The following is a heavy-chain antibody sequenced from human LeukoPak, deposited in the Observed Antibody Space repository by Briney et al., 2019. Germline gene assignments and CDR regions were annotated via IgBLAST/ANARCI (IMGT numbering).Heavy chain of an antibody. D-gene: IGHD6-13*01. CDR3: AGPSSSWYRYYYYYMDV. Sequence: ASVKVSCKASGYTFTGYYMHWVRQAPGQGLEWMGWINPNSGGTNYAQKFQGRVTMTRDTSVSTAYMELSRLRSDDTAVYYCAGPSSSWYRYYYYYMDVWGKGTTVTVSS. J-gene: IGHJ6*03. CDR1: GYTFTGYY. CDR2: INPNSGGT. V-gene: IGHV1-2*02.